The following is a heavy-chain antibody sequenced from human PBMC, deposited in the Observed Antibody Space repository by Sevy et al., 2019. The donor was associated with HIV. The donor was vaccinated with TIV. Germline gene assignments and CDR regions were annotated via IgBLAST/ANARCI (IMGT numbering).Heavy chain of an antibody. D-gene: IGHD2-21*02. CDR2: ISDDGSKT. J-gene: IGHJ4*02. CDR3: ARGRVTSHYFDY. Sequence: GGSLRLSCADSGFTFIDYAMHWVRQAPGKGPGGVAVISDDGSKTYYEDSVNGRFTISRDNSKNTLYLQMNSLRADDTAVYYCARGRVTSHYFDYWGQGTLVTVSS. V-gene: IGHV3-30*04. CDR1: GFTFIDYA.